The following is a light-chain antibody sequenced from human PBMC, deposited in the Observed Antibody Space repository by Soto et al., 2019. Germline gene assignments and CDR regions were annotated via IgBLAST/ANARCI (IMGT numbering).Light chain of an antibody. V-gene: IGLV4-69*01. Sequence: QPVLTQSPSASASLGASVKLTCTLSSGHSSYAIAWHQQQPEKGPRYLMKVNSDGSHNKGDGIPDRFSGSSSGAECYLTISSLQSEDEADYYCQTWGTGIQVFGGGTKLTVL. CDR2: VNSDGSH. CDR3: QTWGTGIQV. J-gene: IGLJ2*01. CDR1: SGHSSYA.